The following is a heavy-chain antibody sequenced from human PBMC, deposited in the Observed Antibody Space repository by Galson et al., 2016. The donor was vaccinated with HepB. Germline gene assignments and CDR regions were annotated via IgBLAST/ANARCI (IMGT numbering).Heavy chain of an antibody. D-gene: IGHD6-13*01. J-gene: IGHJ6*02. CDR3: AKGIHIRAAGAFGLGV. V-gene: IGHV3-23*01. CDR1: GFNFGIYA. CDR2: ITGSGAGI. Sequence: SLRLSCAASGFNFGIYAMHWVRQAPGKGLEWVSTITGSGAGIYYSDSVKGRFNISRDSSKNTVSLQMNSLRAEDTAIYYCAKGIHIRAAGAFGLGVWGLGTTVTVAS.